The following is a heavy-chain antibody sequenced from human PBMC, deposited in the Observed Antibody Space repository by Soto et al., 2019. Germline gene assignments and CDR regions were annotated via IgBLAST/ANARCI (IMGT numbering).Heavy chain of an antibody. CDR3: ARRLQWQLRPLDS. J-gene: IGHJ4*02. D-gene: IGHD6-19*01. CDR2: INTLSTAI. V-gene: IGHV3-11*01. CDR1: TFSDYY. Sequence: TFSDYYMTWIRQAPGKGLEWVAYINTLSTAIYYADSVKGRFTISRDNAKNSLYLQMNGLRAEGTATYYCARRLQWQLRPLDSWGRGTLVTVSS.